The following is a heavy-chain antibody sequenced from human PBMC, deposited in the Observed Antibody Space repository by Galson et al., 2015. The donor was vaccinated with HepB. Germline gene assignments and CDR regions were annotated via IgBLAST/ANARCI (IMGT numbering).Heavy chain of an antibody. CDR2: ISGSGDST. CDR1: GFTFSSYA. Sequence: SLRLSCAASGFTFSSYAMSWVRQAPGKGLEWVSTISGSGDSTYYADSVKGRFTISRDNSKNTLYLQMNSLRAEDTAVYYCAKSKRAVVAATCFDYWGQGTLVTVSS. J-gene: IGHJ4*02. D-gene: IGHD2-15*01. V-gene: IGHV3-23*01. CDR3: AKSKRAVVAATCFDY.